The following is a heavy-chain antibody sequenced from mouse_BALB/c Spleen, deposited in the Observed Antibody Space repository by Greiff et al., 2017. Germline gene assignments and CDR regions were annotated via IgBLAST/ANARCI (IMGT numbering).Heavy chain of an antibody. CDR1: GYAFSSYW. V-gene: IGHV1-80*01. CDR3: ASGYDPDY. CDR2: FYSGDGDT. D-gene: IGHD2-2*01. Sequence: QVQLQQSGAELVRPGSSVKISCKASGYAFSSYWMNWVKQRPGQGLEWIGQFYSGDGDTNYNGKFKGKATLAADKSSSTAYMQLSSLTSEDSAVYFCASGYDPDYWGQGTTLTDSA. J-gene: IGHJ2*01.